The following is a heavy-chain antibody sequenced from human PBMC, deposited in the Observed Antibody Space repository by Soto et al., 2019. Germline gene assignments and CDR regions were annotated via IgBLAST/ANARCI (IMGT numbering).Heavy chain of an antibody. Sequence: GASLKISCKGSGYSFSTYWIAWVRQMPGKGLEWMGIIYPDDSDIRYSPSFQGQVTISVDKSIRTAYLQWRSLTASDTAIYYCARRRETTMAYDAYDLWGKGTTVTVSS. J-gene: IGHJ3*01. CDR3: ARRRETTMAYDAYDL. V-gene: IGHV5-51*01. CDR2: IYPDDSDI. CDR1: GYSFSTYW. D-gene: IGHD1-1*01.